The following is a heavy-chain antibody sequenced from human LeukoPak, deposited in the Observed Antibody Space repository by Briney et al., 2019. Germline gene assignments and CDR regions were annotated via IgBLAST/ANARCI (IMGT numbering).Heavy chain of an antibody. CDR3: AKRIATAGIQYFLH. CDR1: GFPFGSYT. V-gene: IGHV3-23*01. CDR2: ISGSGSNT. Sequence: PGGSLRLSCAASGFPFGSYTMSWVRQAPGKGLEWVPTISGSGSNTYYADSVKGRFIISRDNSKNTLYLQANSLRAEDTAVYYCAKRIATAGIQYFLHWGQGALVTVSS. J-gene: IGHJ1*01. D-gene: IGHD6-13*01.